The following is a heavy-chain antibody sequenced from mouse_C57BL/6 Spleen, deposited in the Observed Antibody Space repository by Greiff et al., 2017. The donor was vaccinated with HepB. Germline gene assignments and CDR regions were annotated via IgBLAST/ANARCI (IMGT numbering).Heavy chain of an antibody. J-gene: IGHJ1*03. CDR1: GYTFTSYW. CDR3: ASEGTTVVATSYWYFDV. D-gene: IGHD1-1*01. V-gene: IGHV1-52*01. CDR2: IDPSDSET. Sequence: QVQLQQPGAELVRPGSSVKLSCKASGYTFTSYWMHWVKQRPIQGLEWIGNIDPSDSETHYNQKFKDKATLTVDKSSSTAYMQLSSLTSEDSAVYYCASEGTTVVATSYWYFDVWGTGTTVTVSS.